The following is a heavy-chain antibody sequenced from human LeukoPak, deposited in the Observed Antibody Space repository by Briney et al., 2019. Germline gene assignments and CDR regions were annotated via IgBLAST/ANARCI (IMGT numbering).Heavy chain of an antibody. J-gene: IGHJ4*02. CDR1: GVSISTSRYY. Sequence: PSETLSLTCTVSGVSISTSRYYWGWIRQPPGKGLEWIGNIYYTGPTYYNASLESRVTISLDTSKNQFFLKLNSVTAADTAMYYCARLEYSSCVTSWGQGTLVTVSS. V-gene: IGHV4-39*01. D-gene: IGHD6-6*01. CDR3: ARLEYSSCVTS. CDR2: IYYTGPT.